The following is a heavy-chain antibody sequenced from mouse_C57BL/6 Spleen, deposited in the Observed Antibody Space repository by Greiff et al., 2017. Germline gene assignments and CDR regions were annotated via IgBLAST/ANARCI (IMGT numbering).Heavy chain of an antibody. V-gene: IGHV2-6*01. CDR1: GFSLTSYG. J-gene: IGHJ3*01. CDR3: ASADGSSLFAY. CDR2: IWGVGST. D-gene: IGHD1-1*01. Sequence: VQLKQSGPGLVAPSQSLSITCTVSGFSLTSYGVDWVRQSPGKGLEWLGVIWGVGSTNYNSALKSRLSISKDNSKSQVFLKMNSLQTDDTAMYYCASADGSSLFAYWGQGTLVTVSA.